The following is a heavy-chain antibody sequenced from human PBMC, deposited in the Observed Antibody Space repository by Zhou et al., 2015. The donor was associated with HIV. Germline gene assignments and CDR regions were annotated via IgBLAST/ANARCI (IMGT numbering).Heavy chain of an antibody. D-gene: IGHD3/OR15-3a*01. V-gene: IGHV3-11*04. CDR1: GFTFSDYY. Sequence: VRLLESGGALVRPGGSLRLSCGVSGFTFSDYYMTWIRQAPGKGLEWVSYISSSGSTIYYADSVKGRSTISRDNAKNSLHLQMNSLRAEDTAVYYCARAKMEATYDLWTTGPYAGYMDVWGKGPRSPSP. J-gene: IGHJ6*03. CDR2: ISSSGSTI. CDR3: ARAKMEATYDLWTTGPYAGYMDV.